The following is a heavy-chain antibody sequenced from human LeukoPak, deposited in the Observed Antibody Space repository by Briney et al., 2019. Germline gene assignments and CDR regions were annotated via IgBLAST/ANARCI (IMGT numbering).Heavy chain of an antibody. D-gene: IGHD5-24*01. CDR3: AKSGYNRFDY. CDR2: ISGSGSGGST. J-gene: IGHJ4*02. V-gene: IGHV3-23*01. Sequence: GGSLRLSCAASGFTVSSNYMSWVRQAPGKGLEWVSSISGSGSGGSTYYADSVKGRFTISRDNSKNTLYLQMNSLIAEDTAVYYCAKSGYNRFDYWGQGTRVTVSS. CDR1: GFTVSSNY.